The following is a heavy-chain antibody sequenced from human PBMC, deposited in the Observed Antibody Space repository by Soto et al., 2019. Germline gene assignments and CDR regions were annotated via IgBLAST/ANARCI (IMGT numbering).Heavy chain of an antibody. D-gene: IGHD3-10*01. CDR3: ATSGSSRYLY. V-gene: IGHV1-8*01. CDR2: LNPNSGDT. J-gene: IGHJ4*02. CDR1: GYTFSSYE. Sequence: QVQLVQSGAEVKKPGASVKVSCKASGYTFSSYEITWVRQATGQGLEWMGWLNPNSGDTGYAQKIQGRVTLTRNTTINPAYIQLSSLPSDDTAVYYCATSGSSRYLYWAEGPLVTLAS.